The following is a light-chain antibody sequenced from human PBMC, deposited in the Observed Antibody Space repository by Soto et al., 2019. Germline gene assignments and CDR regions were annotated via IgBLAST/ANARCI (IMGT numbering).Light chain of an antibody. CDR2: AAS. CDR1: QSISSN. Sequence: DIQMTQSPSSLSASVGDRITITCRASQSISSNLNWHQQKPGKAPKLLIYAASSLQSGVPARFSGSGYGTDFTLTISSLQPEDFATYYCQQSYSTPFTFGPGTKVDIK. CDR3: QQSYSTPFT. V-gene: IGKV1-39*01. J-gene: IGKJ3*01.